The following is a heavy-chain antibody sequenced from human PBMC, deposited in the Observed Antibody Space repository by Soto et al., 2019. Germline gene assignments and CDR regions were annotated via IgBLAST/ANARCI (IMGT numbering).Heavy chain of an antibody. CDR1: GFTFSSYA. CDR3: AVSGYDWEDYYYYGMDV. D-gene: IGHD5-12*01. J-gene: IGHJ6*04. Sequence: QVQLVESGGGVVQPGRSLRLSCAASGFTFSSYAMHWVRQAPGKGLEWVAVISYDGSNKYYADSVKGRFTISRDNSKNTLYLHRNCLRAEDTAVYYCAVSGYDWEDYYYYGMDVWGEGATVTVSS. CDR2: ISYDGSNK. V-gene: IGHV3-30-3*01.